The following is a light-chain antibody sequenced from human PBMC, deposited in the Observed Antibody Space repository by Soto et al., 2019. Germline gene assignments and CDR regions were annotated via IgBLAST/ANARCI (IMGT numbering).Light chain of an antibody. V-gene: IGKV3-20*01. CDR1: QSVSGSY. CDR3: QQYDSSPQLT. Sequence: EIVLTQSPDILSLSPGERATLSCRASQSVSGSYLAWYQQKPGQAPRLLIYGASSRATGIPDRFSGSGSGKDFTLTISRLEPEDFAVYYCQQYDSSPQLTFGGGTKVDIK. J-gene: IGKJ4*01. CDR2: GAS.